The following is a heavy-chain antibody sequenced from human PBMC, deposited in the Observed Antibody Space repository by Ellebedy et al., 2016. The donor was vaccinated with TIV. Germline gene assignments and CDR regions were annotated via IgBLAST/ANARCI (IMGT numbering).Heavy chain of an antibody. CDR1: GFSFSSRW. Sequence: GESLKISCAASGFSFSSRWMHWVRQAPGTGPVWVAHIKSDGSTTTYVDSVKGRFTISRDNAKDTLYLQMNSLRAEDTAVYYCVRSSGWDFDYWGQGTLVTVSS. CDR2: IKSDGSTT. V-gene: IGHV3-74*03. D-gene: IGHD6-19*01. J-gene: IGHJ4*02. CDR3: VRSSGWDFDY.